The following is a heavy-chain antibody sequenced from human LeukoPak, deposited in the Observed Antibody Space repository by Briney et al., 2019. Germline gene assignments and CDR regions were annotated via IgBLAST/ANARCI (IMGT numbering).Heavy chain of an antibody. D-gene: IGHD6-19*01. Sequence: QPGRSLRLSCAASGFTFDDYAMHWVRQAPGKGLEWVSGINWNSGTIGYADSVKGRFTISRDNANNSLYLQMNSLRAEDTAFYYCAKAHSGWYSGVGDWGQGTLVTVSS. CDR1: GFTFDDYA. V-gene: IGHV3-9*01. CDR2: INWNSGTI. J-gene: IGHJ4*02. CDR3: AKAHSGWYSGVGD.